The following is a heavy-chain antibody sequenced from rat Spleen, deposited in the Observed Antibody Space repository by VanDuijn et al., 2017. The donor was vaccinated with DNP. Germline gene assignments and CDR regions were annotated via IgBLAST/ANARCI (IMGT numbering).Heavy chain of an antibody. J-gene: IGHJ2*01. D-gene: IGHD1-11*01. V-gene: IGHV4-2*01. CDR2: INKDSSTI. Sequence: EVKLVESGGGLVQPGSSLKLSCAASGFNFNDYWMGWVRQAPGTGLEWIGQINKDSSTINYNPSLKEKITISRDKAQNTLYLQMSKLGSEDTAIYYCAKGPNYGGWSDYFDYWGQGVMVTVSS. CDR3: AKGPNYGGWSDYFDY. CDR1: GFNFNDYW.